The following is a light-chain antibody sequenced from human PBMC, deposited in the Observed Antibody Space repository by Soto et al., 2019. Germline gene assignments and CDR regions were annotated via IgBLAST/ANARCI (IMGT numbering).Light chain of an antibody. V-gene: IGKV3-11*01. CDR2: DAS. CDR1: QSFSSY. J-gene: IGKJ4*01. Sequence: EIVLTQSPATLSLSPGERATLSCRASQSFSSYLAWYQQKPGQAPRLLIYDASTRATGIPARFSGSGSGPDFTLTLSSLEPEDFAVYFVQQGSTWPLTVGGGTRVEIK. CDR3: QQGSTWPLT.